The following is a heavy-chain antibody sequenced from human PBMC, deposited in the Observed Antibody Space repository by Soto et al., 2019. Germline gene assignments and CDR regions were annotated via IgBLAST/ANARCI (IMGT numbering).Heavy chain of an antibody. D-gene: IGHD3-22*01. Sequence: GVSLRLSCAASGFTFRNAWMSWVRQAPGRGLEWVGRIKSKADGGTTDYAAPVQGRFSISRDDSKNTLYLQMNSLKTEDTAVYYCLLNYYDTSGSYPYYFDYWGQGTLVTVSS. CDR1: GFTFRNAW. V-gene: IGHV3-15*01. J-gene: IGHJ4*02. CDR3: LLNYYDTSGSYPYYFDY. CDR2: IKSKADGGTT.